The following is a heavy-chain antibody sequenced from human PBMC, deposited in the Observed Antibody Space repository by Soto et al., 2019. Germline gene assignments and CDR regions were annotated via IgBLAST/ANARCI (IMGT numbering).Heavy chain of an antibody. V-gene: IGHV3-53*01. D-gene: IGHD3-10*02. Sequence: LRLSCAASGFTVSSNYMSWVRQAPGKGLEWVSVIYSGGSTYYADSVKGRFTISRDNSKNTLYLQMNSLRAEDTAVYYCASSSYYYVGLVDYWGQGTLVTVSS. CDR3: ASSSYYYVGLVDY. J-gene: IGHJ4*02. CDR1: GFTVSSNY. CDR2: IYSGGST.